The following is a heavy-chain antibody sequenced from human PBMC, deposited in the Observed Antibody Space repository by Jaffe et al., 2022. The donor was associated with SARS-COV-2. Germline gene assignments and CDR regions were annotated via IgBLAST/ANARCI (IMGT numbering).Heavy chain of an antibody. CDR2: ISYDGSNK. D-gene: IGHD3-10*01. J-gene: IGHJ5*02. CDR3: ARGGKRPGFRNWFDP. V-gene: IGHV3-30*04. Sequence: QVQLVESGGGVVQPGRSLRLSCAASGFTFSSYAMHWVRQAPGKGLEWVAVISYDGSNKYYADSVKGRFTISRDNSKNTLYLQMNSLRAEDTAVYYCARGGKRPGFRNWFDPWGQGTLVTVSS. CDR1: GFTFSSYA.